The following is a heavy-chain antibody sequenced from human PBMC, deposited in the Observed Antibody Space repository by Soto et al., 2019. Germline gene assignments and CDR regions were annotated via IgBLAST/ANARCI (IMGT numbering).Heavy chain of an antibody. CDR3: TLDSSYYGMDV. J-gene: IGHJ6*02. CDR1: GGSISSSSYY. CDR2: IYYSGST. V-gene: IGHV4-39*03. D-gene: IGHD2-21*01. Sequence: PSETLSLTCTVSGGSISSSSYYWGWIRQPPGKGLEWIGSIYYSGSTYYNPSLKSRVTISVDTSKNQFSLKLSSVTAADTAAYWATLDSSYYGMDVWGQGTTVTVSS.